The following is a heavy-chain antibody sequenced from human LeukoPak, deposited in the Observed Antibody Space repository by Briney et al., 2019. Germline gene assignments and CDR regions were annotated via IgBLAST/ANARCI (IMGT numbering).Heavy chain of an antibody. J-gene: IGHJ5*02. CDR3: ACPYYYDSSGYWP. CDR1: GDSINSFY. D-gene: IGHD3-22*01. CDR2: IYTSGST. Sequence: SETLSLTCTVSGDSINSFYWSWIRQPAGKGLEWIGRIYTSGSTNYSPSLKSRVTMSVDTSKNQFSLKLSSVTAADTAVYYCACPYYYDSSGYWPWGQGTLVTVSS. V-gene: IGHV4-4*07.